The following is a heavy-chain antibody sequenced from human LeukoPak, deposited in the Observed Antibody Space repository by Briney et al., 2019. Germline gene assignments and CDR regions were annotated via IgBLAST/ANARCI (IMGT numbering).Heavy chain of an antibody. CDR3: ARLPMVRGVYYYYYYMDI. CDR1: GFTFSSYW. J-gene: IGHJ6*03. Sequence: PGGSLRLSCAASGFTFSSYWMSWVRQAPGKGLEWVANIKQDGSEKYYVDSVKGRFTISRDNAKNSLYLQMNSLRAEDTAVYYCARLPMVRGVYYYYYYMDIWGKGTTVTISS. V-gene: IGHV3-7*01. D-gene: IGHD3-10*01. CDR2: IKQDGSEK.